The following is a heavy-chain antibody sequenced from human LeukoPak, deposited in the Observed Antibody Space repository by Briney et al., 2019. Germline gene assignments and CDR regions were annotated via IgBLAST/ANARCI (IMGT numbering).Heavy chain of an antibody. CDR3: ASLLDAFDI. CDR1: GFTFSSYG. Sequence: GGSLRLSCAASGFTFSSYGMHWVRQAPGKGLEWVAVIWYDGSNKYYADSVKGRFTISRDNSKNTLYLQMNSLRAEDTAVYYCASLLDAFDIWGQGTMVTVSS. CDR2: IWYDGSNK. J-gene: IGHJ3*02. V-gene: IGHV3-33*01.